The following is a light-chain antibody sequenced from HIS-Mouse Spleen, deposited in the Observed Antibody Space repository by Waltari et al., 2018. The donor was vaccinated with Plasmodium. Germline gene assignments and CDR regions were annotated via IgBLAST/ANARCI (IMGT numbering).Light chain of an antibody. CDR2: RNN. CDR1: SSNIGSNY. CDR3: AAWDDSLSGRV. V-gene: IGLV1-47*01. Sequence: QSVLTQPPSASGTPGQRVTISCSGSSSNIGSNYVYWYQQRPGTAPKLLTYRNNQRPSGVPDRFSGSKSGTSASLAISGLRSEDEADYYCAAWDDSLSGRVFGGGTKLTVL. J-gene: IGLJ3*02.